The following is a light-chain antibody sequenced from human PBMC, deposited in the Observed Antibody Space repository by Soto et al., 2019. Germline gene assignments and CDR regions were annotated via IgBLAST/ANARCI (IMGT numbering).Light chain of an antibody. Sequence: IQMTQSPSSVSASVGDRVTITCRASQDINSWLTWYQQKPGKAPKVLIYAASSLQSGVPSRFSGSGSGTDFTLTISSLQPDDFATYFCQQYNSFSLITFGQGTRLEIK. CDR1: QDINSW. CDR2: AAS. CDR3: QQYNSFSLIT. V-gene: IGKV1-12*01. J-gene: IGKJ5*01.